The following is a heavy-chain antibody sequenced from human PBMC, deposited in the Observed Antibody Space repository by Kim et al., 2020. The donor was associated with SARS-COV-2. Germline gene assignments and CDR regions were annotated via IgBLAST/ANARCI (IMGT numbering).Heavy chain of an antibody. CDR1: GFTFSDYT. CDR3: ARDRAPSFREVST. CDR2: ITPSGSST. D-gene: IGHD3-10*01. J-gene: IGHJ4*01. V-gene: IGHV3-11*01. Sequence: GGSLRLSCAASGFTFSDYTMSWIRQAPGEGLEWLSCITPSGSSTYYADSVKGRFTISRDNARNSLYLQLNSLRAEDTALYYCARDRAPSFREVSTWGHGT.